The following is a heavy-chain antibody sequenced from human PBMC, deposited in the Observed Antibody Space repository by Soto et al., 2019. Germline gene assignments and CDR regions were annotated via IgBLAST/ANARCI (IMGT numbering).Heavy chain of an antibody. V-gene: IGHV4-30-4*01. CDR1: GGSISSDDYY. D-gene: IGHD3-22*01. CDR2: IYYSGSN. CDR3: ARENYYDSSYWFDP. Sequence: QVQLQESGAGLVKPSQTLSLTCTVSGGSISSDDYYWSRIRQPPGKGRVWIGYIYYSGSNYYNPSLKSRVTRSVDTSQNQFSLKLSSVTAADTAVYYCARENYYDSSYWFDPWGQGTLVTVSS. J-gene: IGHJ5*02.